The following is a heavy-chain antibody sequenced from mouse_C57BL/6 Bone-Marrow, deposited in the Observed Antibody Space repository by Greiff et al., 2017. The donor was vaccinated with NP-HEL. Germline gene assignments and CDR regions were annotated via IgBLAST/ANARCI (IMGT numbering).Heavy chain of an antibody. CDR2: IDPSDSYT. V-gene: IGHV1-50*01. CDR3: ARSMDY. CDR1: GYTFTSYW. Sequence: VQLKQPGAELVKPGASVKLSCKASGYTFTSYWMQWVKQRPGQGLEWIGEIDPSDSYTNYNQKFKGKATLTVDTSSSTAYMQLSSLTSEDSAVYYCARSMDYWGQGTSVTVSS. J-gene: IGHJ4*01.